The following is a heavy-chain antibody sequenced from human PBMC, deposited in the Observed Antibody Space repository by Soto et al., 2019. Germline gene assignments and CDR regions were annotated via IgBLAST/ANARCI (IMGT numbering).Heavy chain of an antibody. CDR1: GFTFSSYW. CDR3: ARDFLYDFWSGYPDYYYGMDV. D-gene: IGHD3-3*01. CDR2: IKQDGSEK. J-gene: IGHJ6*02. Sequence: GGSLRLSCAASGFTFSSYWMSWVRQAPGKGLEWVANIKQDGSEKYYVDSVKGRFTISRDNAKNSLYLQMNSLRAEDTAVYYCARDFLYDFWSGYPDYYYGMDVWGQGTTVTVSS. V-gene: IGHV3-7*01.